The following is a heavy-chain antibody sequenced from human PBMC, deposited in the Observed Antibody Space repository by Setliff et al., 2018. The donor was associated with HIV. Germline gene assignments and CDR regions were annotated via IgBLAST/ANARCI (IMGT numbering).Heavy chain of an antibody. CDR2: IIPILGIA. CDR3: AKERRGWYPDS. D-gene: IGHD6-19*01. Sequence: GASVKVSCKASGGTFTSYVISWVRQAPGQGLEWMGGIIPILGIASYSQKFQGRVTMTRNTSTSTAYMELSSLTSEDTAVYYCAKERRGWYPDSWGPGTLVTVSS. CDR1: GGTFTSYV. V-gene: IGHV1-69*10. J-gene: IGHJ4*02.